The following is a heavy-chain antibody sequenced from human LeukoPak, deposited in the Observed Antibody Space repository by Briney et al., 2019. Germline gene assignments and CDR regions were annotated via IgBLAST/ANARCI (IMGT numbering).Heavy chain of an antibody. CDR3: ARDQGNWNIDF. CDR1: GITFNSYA. Sequence: GGSLRLSCTASGITFNSYAMSWVRQAPGKGLEWVSGISSSGGNTYYADSVKGRFTVSRDNSKNTLYLQMNSLSAEDTAVYYCARDQGNWNIDFWGQGTLVTVSS. D-gene: IGHD1/OR15-1a*01. V-gene: IGHV3-23*01. J-gene: IGHJ4*02. CDR2: ISSSGGNT.